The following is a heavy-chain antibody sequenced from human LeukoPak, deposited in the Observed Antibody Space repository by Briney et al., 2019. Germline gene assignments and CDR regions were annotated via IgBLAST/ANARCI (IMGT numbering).Heavy chain of an antibody. J-gene: IGHJ6*03. Sequence: PGGSLRLSCAASGFTFSSYWMSWVRQAPRKGLEWVANIKQDGSEKYYVDSVKGRFIISRDNAKNSLYLQMNSLRAEDTAVYYCARDQYYYYYMDVWGKGTTVTVSS. CDR3: ARDQYYYYYMDV. CDR1: GFTFSSYW. CDR2: IKQDGSEK. V-gene: IGHV3-7*01.